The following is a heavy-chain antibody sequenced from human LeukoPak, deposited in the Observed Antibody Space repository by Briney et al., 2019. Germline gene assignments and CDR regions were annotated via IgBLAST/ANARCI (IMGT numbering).Heavy chain of an antibody. V-gene: IGHV3-48*03. CDR1: GFTFSSYE. J-gene: IGHJ4*02. CDR3: ARMTTVTPSDY. D-gene: IGHD4-17*01. Sequence: GGSLRLSCAASGFTFSSYEMNWVRQAPGKGLDWVSYISSSGSTIYYADSVKGRFTISRDNAKNSLYLQMNSLRAEDTAVYYCARMTTVTPSDYWGQGTLVTVSS. CDR2: ISSSGSTI.